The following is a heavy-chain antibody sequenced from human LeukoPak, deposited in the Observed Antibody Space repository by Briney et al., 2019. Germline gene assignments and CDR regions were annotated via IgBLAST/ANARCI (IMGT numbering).Heavy chain of an antibody. D-gene: IGHD2-2*01. CDR3: ARSLGYCSSTSCPNYYGMDV. J-gene: IGHJ6*02. V-gene: IGHV3-7*01. CDR2: IKQDGSEK. CDR1: GFTFSSYW. Sequence: GGSLRLSCAASGFTFSSYWMSWVRQAPGKGLEWVANIKQDGSEKYYVDSVKGRFTISRDNAKNSLYLQMNSLRAEDTAVYYCARSLGYCSSTSCPNYYGMDVWGQGTTVTVSS.